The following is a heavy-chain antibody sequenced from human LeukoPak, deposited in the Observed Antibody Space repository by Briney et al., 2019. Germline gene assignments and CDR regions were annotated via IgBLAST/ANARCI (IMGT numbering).Heavy chain of an antibody. D-gene: IGHD3-10*01. V-gene: IGHV3-23*01. CDR3: AKPYGLGSYYNLLDAFNI. J-gene: IGHJ3*02. CDR1: GFTFSTYV. CDR2: ISDSGGST. Sequence: GGSLRLSCAASGFTFSTYVMSWVRQAPGKGLEWVSAISDSGGSTYYADSVKGRFTISRDNSKNTLYLQMSSLRAVDTAVYYCAKPYGLGSYYNLLDAFNIWGQGTMVTVSS.